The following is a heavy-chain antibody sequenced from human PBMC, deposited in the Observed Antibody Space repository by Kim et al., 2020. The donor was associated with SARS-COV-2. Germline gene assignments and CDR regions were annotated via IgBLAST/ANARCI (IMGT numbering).Heavy chain of an antibody. Sequence: ASVKVSCKASGYTFTTYDITWVRQATGQGLEWMGWMNPKSGDTGYAQKFQGRVTMTRDTSITTAYMELSSLRSEDTAVYYCARGRGAYSDNDFPISYYWG. CDR1: GYTFTTYD. D-gene: IGHD5-12*01. V-gene: IGHV1-8*01. J-gene: IGHJ4*01. CDR2: MNPKSGDT. CDR3: ARGRGAYSDNDFPISYY.